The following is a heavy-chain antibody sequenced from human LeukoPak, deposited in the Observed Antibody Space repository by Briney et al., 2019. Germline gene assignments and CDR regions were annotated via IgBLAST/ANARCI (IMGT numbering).Heavy chain of an antibody. CDR1: GFIFSTYE. Sequence: GGSLRLSCAASGFIFSTYEMNWVRQAPGKGLEWVSYISSSGNTIYYADSVKGRFTISRDNAKNSLYLQMNSLGAEVTAVYYCARFGVTWGQGTLVTVSS. J-gene: IGHJ4*02. D-gene: IGHD3-16*01. CDR3: ARFGVT. CDR2: ISSSGNTI. V-gene: IGHV3-48*03.